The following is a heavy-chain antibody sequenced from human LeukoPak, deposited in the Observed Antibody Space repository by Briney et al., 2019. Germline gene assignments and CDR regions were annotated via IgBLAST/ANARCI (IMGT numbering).Heavy chain of an antibody. CDR2: IYYSGST. CDR1: GGSISSGDYY. V-gene: IGHV4-30-4*08. J-gene: IGHJ4*02. Sequence: PSETLSLTCTVSGGSISSGDYYWSWIRQPPGKGLEWIGYIYYSGSTYYNPSLKSRVTISVDTSKNQFSLKLSSVTAADTAVYYCARSSDILRPHFDYWGQGTLVTVSS. CDR3: ARSSDILRPHFDY. D-gene: IGHD3-9*01.